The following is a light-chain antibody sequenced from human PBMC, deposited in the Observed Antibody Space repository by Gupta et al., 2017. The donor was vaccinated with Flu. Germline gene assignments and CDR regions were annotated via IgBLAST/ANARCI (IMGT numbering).Light chain of an antibody. J-gene: IGLJ3*02. CDR3: AAWDDSLIGGV. CDR1: TSNFGGSA. V-gene: IGLV1-44*01. CDR2: TYS. Sequence: QSVLTQPPSASGTPGQRVSISCSVSTSNFGGSAVNWYQPFPGRAPKLLMPTYSQRPSGCPDRFSGSKSGTSASLAISGLQSEDEADDYWAAWDDSLIGGVFGGGTKLTVL.